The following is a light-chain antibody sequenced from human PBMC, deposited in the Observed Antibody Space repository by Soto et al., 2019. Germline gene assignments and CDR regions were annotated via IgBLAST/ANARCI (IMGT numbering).Light chain of an antibody. Sequence: EIVLTQSPGTLSLSPGEGATLSCRASQTISNTYLAWYQQKPGQAPRLLIYGASSRATGIPDRFSGSGSGTDFTLTTSGLEPEDFAVYYCQSYGRTACTFGPGTKVDIK. J-gene: IGKJ3*01. CDR3: QSYGRTACT. V-gene: IGKV3-20*01. CDR2: GAS. CDR1: QTISNTY.